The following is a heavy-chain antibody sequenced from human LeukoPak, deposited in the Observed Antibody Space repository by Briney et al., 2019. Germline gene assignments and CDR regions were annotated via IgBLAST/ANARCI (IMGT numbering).Heavy chain of an antibody. J-gene: IGHJ4*02. CDR3: AKDANYLDSSGYFIPFDY. CDR2: ISGNGLQT. Sequence: GGSLRLSCSASGCTFSRFAMSWVRHLPGKGLEWVSTISGNGLQTFYADSVKGRFSVSRDNSVNIVYLQMDSLRADDSALYSCAKDANYLDSSGYFIPFDYWGPGTLVTVAS. CDR1: GCTFSRFA. V-gene: IGHV3-23*01. D-gene: IGHD3-22*01.